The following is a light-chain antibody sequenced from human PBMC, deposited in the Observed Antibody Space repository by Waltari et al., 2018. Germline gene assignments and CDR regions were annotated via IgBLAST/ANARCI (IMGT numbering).Light chain of an antibody. CDR2: DDN. CDR3: QSYDSANHWV. V-gene: IGLV6-57*03. Sequence: NFMLTQPHPVSESPGKTVTISCTRSSGNIASNYVQLYQQRPGSAPVTVIYDDNRRPSGVPDRFSASIDSSSNVASLFISGLETEDEADYYCQSYDSANHWVFGGGTKVTVL. J-gene: IGLJ3*02. CDR1: SGNIASNY.